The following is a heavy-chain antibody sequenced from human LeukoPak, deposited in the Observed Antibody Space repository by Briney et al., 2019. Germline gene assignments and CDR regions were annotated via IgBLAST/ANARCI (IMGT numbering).Heavy chain of an antibody. D-gene: IGHD6-19*01. V-gene: IGHV4-38-2*02. CDR3: ARAGGSGLIDY. CDR2: IYYSGST. J-gene: IGHJ4*02. Sequence: SETLSLTCTVSGYSISSGYFWGWIRQPPGKGLEWIGSIYYSGSTYYNPSLRSRVTISLDTSKNQFSLKLNSVTAADTAVYYCARAGGSGLIDYWGQGILVTVSS. CDR1: GYSISSGYF.